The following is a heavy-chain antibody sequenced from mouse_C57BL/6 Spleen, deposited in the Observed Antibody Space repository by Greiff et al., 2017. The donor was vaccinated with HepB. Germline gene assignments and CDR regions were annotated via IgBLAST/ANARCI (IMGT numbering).Heavy chain of an antibody. CDR1: GYAFSSSW. D-gene: IGHD2-1*01. V-gene: IGHV1-82*01. CDR3: AREGVYYGNYRTYAMDY. CDR2: IYPGDGDT. J-gene: IGHJ4*01. Sequence: QVQLQQSGPELVKPGASVKISCKASGYAFSSSWMNWVKQRPGKGLEWIGRIYPGDGDTNYNGKFKGKATLTADKSSSTAYMQRSSLTSEDSAVYFCAREGVYYGNYRTYAMDYWGHGTSGTVSS.